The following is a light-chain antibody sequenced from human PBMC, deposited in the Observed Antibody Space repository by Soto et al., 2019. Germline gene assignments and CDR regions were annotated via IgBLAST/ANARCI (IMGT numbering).Light chain of an antibody. J-gene: IGLJ1*01. Sequence: SVLTQLASVCASAGQSITISCTGTSSDVSGEHYVSWYQQRPGRAPKLMINDVSNRPSGVSNRFSGSKSGNTASLTISGLQAEDEADYYCSSYSTTSSLVFGSGTKVTV. CDR3: SSYSTTSSLV. CDR2: DVS. V-gene: IGLV2-14*03. CDR1: SSDVSGEHY.